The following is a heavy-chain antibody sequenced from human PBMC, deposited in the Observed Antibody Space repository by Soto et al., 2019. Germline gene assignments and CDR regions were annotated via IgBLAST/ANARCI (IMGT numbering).Heavy chain of an antibody. Sequence: QVQLVQSGAEVKKPGASVKVSCKASGYTFTSYGISWVRQAPGQGLEWMGWISAYNGNTNYAQKRQGRVTMTPDTSTSTAYKELRSLRDDDTAVYYCARWLRRGDRPWFDPWGQGTLFTVSS. J-gene: IGHJ5*02. CDR1: GYTFTSYG. D-gene: IGHD2-21*02. CDR3: ARWLRRGDRPWFDP. V-gene: IGHV1-18*04. CDR2: ISAYNGNT.